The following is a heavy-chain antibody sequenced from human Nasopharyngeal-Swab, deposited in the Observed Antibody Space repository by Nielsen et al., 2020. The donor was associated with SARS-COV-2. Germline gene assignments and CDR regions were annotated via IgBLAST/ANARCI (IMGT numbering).Heavy chain of an antibody. Sequence: SETLSLTCAVYGESFSDHYCSWIRQPPGKGLEWIGEINDSGRTNYNPSLKSRVSISVDTSKKQFSLKLSSVTAADTAVYYCARGFRWLLTGGYFDPWGRGTLVTVSS. V-gene: IGHV4-34*01. CDR2: INDSGRT. D-gene: IGHD5-24*01. CDR1: GESFSDHY. J-gene: IGHJ2*01. CDR3: ARGFRWLLTGGYFDP.